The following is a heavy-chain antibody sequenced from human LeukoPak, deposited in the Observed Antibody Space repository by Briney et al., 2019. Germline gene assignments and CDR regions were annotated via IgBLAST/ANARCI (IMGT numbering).Heavy chain of an antibody. CDR1: GFIFSSHW. CDR2: IKQDGSEK. CDR3: ASAPPYCSSTSCYDY. V-gene: IGHV3-7*03. J-gene: IGHJ4*02. D-gene: IGHD2-2*01. Sequence: GGSLRLSCGTSGFIFSSHWMSWVRQAPGKGLEWVANIKQDGSEKYYVDSVKGRFTISRDNAKNSLYLQMNSLRAEDTAVYYCASAPPYCSSTSCYDYWGQGTLVTVSS.